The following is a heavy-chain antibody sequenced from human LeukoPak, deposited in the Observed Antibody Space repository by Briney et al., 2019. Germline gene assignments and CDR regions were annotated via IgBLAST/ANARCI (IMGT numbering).Heavy chain of an antibody. V-gene: IGHV3-21*01. CDR2: ISSGGSYI. J-gene: IGHJ4*02. D-gene: IGHD2-2*01. CDR3: ARGPALYCTSSSCLDGVD. CDR1: GFTFSDYA. Sequence: GGSLRLSCAASGFTFSDYAMNWVRQAPGKGLEWVSSISSGGSYISYADSVKGRFTVSRDNAKDSLFLQMRSLRDVDTAVYYCARGPALYCTSSSCLDGVDWGQGTLVSVSS.